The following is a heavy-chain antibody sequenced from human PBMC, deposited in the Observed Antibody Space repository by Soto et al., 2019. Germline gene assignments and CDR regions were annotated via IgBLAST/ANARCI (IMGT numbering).Heavy chain of an antibody. D-gene: IGHD6-19*01. V-gene: IGHV3-30-3*01. Sequence: GGSLRLSCAASGFTFSSYAMHWVRQAPGKGLEWVAVISYDGSNKYYADSVKGRFTISRDNSKNTLYLQMNSLRAEDTAVYYCARGLIAVAGLAFDIWGQGTMVTVS. CDR3: ARGLIAVAGLAFDI. CDR2: ISYDGSNK. CDR1: GFTFSSYA. J-gene: IGHJ3*02.